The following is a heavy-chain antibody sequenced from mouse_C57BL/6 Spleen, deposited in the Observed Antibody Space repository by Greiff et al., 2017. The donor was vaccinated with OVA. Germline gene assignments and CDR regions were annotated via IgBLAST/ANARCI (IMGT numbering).Heavy chain of an antibody. CDR2: ISDGGSYS. J-gene: IGHJ3*01. CDR3: AREDDYAGFAY. V-gene: IGHV5-4*01. Sequence: DVMLVESGGGLVKPGGSLKLSCAASGFTFSSYAMSWVRQTPEQRLEWVATISDGGSYSYYPDNVKGRFTISRDNAKNNLYLQMSHPKSEDTAMYYCAREDDYAGFAYGGQGTLVTVSA. CDR1: GFTFSSYA. D-gene: IGHD2-4*01.